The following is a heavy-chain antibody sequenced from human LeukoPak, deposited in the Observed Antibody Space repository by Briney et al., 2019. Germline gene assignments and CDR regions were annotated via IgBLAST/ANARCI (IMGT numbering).Heavy chain of an antibody. Sequence: GGSLRLSCAASGFTFTKYWVTWVRQAPGKGLEWVAVISYDGSNKYYADSVKGRFTIFRDNSKNTLYLQMNSLRAEDTAVYYCAKEQRVGATTPWFDPWGQGTLVTVSS. V-gene: IGHV3-30*18. CDR3: AKEQRVGATTPWFDP. J-gene: IGHJ5*02. CDR2: ISYDGSNK. CDR1: GFTFTKYW. D-gene: IGHD1-26*01.